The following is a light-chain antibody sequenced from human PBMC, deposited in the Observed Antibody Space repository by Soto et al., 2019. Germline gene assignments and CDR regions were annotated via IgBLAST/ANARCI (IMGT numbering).Light chain of an antibody. CDR2: WAS. CDR1: QSVLSGSNNKNY. J-gene: IGKJ4*01. Sequence: DIVMTQSPDSLAVSLGERATINCKSSQSVLSGSNNKNYLAWYQQKPGQPPKLLIYWASTRESGVPDRLSGSGSGTDFTLTISSLQAEDVAVYYCQQYYSTPLTFGGGTKVEIK. CDR3: QQYYSTPLT. V-gene: IGKV4-1*01.